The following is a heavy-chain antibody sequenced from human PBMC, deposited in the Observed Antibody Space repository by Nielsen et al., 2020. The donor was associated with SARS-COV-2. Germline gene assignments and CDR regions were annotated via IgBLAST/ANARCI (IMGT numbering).Heavy chain of an antibody. CDR2: IGTAGDT. J-gene: IGHJ3*02. Sequence: GESLKISCAASGFTFSSYDMHWVRQATGKGLEWVSAIGTAGDTYYPGYVKGRFTISRDNAKNSLYLQMNSLRAEDTALYYCAKATPSDAFDIWGQGTMVTVSS. CDR1: GFTFSSYD. CDR3: AKATPSDAFDI. V-gene: IGHV3-13*04.